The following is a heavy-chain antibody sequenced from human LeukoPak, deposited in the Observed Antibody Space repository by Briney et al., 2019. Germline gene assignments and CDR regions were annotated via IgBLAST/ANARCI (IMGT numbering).Heavy chain of an antibody. J-gene: IGHJ4*02. CDR2: ITGLGYST. V-gene: IGHV3-23*01. Sequence: GGSLRLSCAASGFIFSSQAMSWVRQAPGKGPPWVSAITGLGYSTYYADSVKGRFTISRDNSKNTLYLQMNSLRAEDAAVYYCAKPTLGNSSSWGFDYWGQGTLVSVSS. CDR1: GFIFSSQA. CDR3: AKPTLGNSSSWGFDY. D-gene: IGHD6-6*01.